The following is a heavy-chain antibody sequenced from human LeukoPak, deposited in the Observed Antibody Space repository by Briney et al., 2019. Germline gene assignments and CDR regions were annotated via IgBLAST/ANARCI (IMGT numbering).Heavy chain of an antibody. V-gene: IGHV1-18*01. J-gene: IGHJ5*02. CDR3: ARASRAARRYNWFDP. CDR1: GYTFTSYG. D-gene: IGHD6-6*01. Sequence: EASVKVSCKASGYTFTSYGISWVRQAPGQGLEWMGWISAYNGNTNYAQKLQGRVTMTTDTSTSTAYMELRSLRSDDTAVYYCARASRAARRYNWFDPWGQGTLVTASS. CDR2: ISAYNGNT.